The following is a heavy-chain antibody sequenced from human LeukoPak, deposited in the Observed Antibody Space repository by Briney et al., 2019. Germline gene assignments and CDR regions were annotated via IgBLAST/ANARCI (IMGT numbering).Heavy chain of an antibody. CDR2: INPSGGST. J-gene: IGHJ6*02. CDR3: ARVVEFDYYGMDV. V-gene: IGHV1-46*01. CDR1: GYTFTSYY. D-gene: IGHD2-21*01. Sequence: ASVKVSCKASGYTFTSYYMHWVRQAPGQGLEWMGIINPSGGSTSYAQKFQGRVTMTRDTSTSTVYMELSSLRFEDTAVYYCARVVEFDYYGMDVWGQGTTVTVSS.